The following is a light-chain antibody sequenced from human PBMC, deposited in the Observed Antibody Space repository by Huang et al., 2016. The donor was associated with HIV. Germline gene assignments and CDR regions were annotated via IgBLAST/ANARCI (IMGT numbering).Light chain of an antibody. J-gene: IGKJ4*01. CDR2: GTS. CDR1: QSVSTN. V-gene: IGKV3-15*01. Sequence: EIVMTQSPATLSVSPGERATLSCRASQSVSTNLAWYQQKAGQAPRLLMYGTSTRATGVPARFSGNGSGTEFTLTISSLQSEDFAVYYCQQYNNWPPLTFGGGTRVEIK. CDR3: QQYNNWPPLT.